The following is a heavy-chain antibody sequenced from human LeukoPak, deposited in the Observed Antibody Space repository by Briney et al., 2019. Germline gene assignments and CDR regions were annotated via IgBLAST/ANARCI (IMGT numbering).Heavy chain of an antibody. D-gene: IGHD3-9*01. Sequence: GGSLTLSCEDSGFTFRSYEMNWVRQAPGKGLEWVSYISSSGSTIYYADSVKGRFTISRDNAKNSLYLQMNSLRAEDTAVYYCARGLRYFDWAVDAFDIWGQGTMVTVSS. V-gene: IGHV3-48*03. CDR2: ISSSGSTI. CDR1: GFTFRSYE. CDR3: ARGLRYFDWAVDAFDI. J-gene: IGHJ3*02.